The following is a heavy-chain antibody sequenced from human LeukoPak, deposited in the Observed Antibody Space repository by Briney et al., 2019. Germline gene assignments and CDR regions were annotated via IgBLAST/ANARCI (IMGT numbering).Heavy chain of an antibody. CDR1: GGTFSSYA. J-gene: IGHJ6*04. CDR2: IIPIFGTA. Sequence: ASVKVSCKASGGTFSSYAISWVRQAPGQGLEWMGGIIPIFGTANYAQKFQGRVTITADKSTSTAYMELSSLRSEDTAVYYCARDGAYTYYDFWSAMDVWGKGTTVTVSS. V-gene: IGHV1-69*06. CDR3: ARDGAYTYYDFWSAMDV. D-gene: IGHD3-3*01.